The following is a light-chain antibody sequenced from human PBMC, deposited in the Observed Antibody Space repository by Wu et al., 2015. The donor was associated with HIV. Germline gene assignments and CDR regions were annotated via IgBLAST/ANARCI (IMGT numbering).Light chain of an antibody. J-gene: IGKJ4*01. CDR2: QAS. CDR1: QTIHAW. V-gene: IGKV1-5*03. Sequence: DIQMTQSPSTLAASVGDRVTITCRASQTIHAWLAWYQQKPGKAPKFLISQASTLEDGVPSRFSGSGSGTEFTLTISSLQPDDFATYYCQQYQNYPLTFGGGPRWRSN. CDR3: QQYQNYPLT.